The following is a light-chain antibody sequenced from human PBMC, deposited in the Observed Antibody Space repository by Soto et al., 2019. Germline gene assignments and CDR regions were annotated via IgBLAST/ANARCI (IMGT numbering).Light chain of an antibody. Sequence: EIVMTLTQSPATLSVSPGERATLSCRASRSVGNNLAWYQQRPGQAPRLLIYGASTRATGTPPRFSGSGSGTEFTLTISSLQSEDFAVYYCQPQNNWPVLTFGGGTKVDIK. CDR3: QPQNNWPVLT. V-gene: IGKV3-15*01. CDR2: GAS. J-gene: IGKJ4*01. CDR1: RSVGNN.